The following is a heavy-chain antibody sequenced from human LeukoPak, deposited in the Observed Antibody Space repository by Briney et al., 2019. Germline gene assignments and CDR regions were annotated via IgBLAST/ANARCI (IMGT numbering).Heavy chain of an antibody. J-gene: IGHJ6*02. CDR1: GVSISSYY. CDR2: IYYRGST. V-gene: IGHV4-59*01. CDR3: ATEVAPSDHYYYYGMDV. D-gene: IGHD5-12*01. Sequence: SETLSLTCTVSGVSISSYYWSWIRQPPGKGLDYIGYIYYRGSTNYNASLKSRVTISLDTSKNQFSLKLSSVTAADTAVYYCATEVAPSDHYYYYGMDVWGQGTTVTVSS.